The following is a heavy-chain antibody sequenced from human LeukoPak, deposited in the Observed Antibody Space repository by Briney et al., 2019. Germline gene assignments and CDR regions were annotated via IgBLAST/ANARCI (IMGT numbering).Heavy chain of an antibody. Sequence: GASVTVSCKASGYTFTGYYMHWVRQAPGQGLEWMGWINPNSGGTNYAQKFQGRVTMTRDTSISTAYVELSRLRSDDTAVYYCARDLVGYYGSGSYPSDYWGQGTLVTVSS. J-gene: IGHJ4*02. CDR1: GYTFTGYY. V-gene: IGHV1-2*02. CDR2: INPNSGGT. CDR3: ARDLVGYYGSGSYPSDY. D-gene: IGHD3-10*01.